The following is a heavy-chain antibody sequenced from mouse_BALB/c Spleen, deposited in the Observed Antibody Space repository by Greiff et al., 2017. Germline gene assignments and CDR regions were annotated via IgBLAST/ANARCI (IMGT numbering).Heavy chain of an antibody. CDR3: ARGDVNYVDAMDY. Sequence: VQLQQPGAELVKPGASVKMSCKASGYTFTSYNMHWVKQTPGQGLEWIGAIYPGNGDTSYNQKFKGKATLTADKSSSTAYMQLSSLTSEDSAVYYCARGDVNYVDAMDYWGQGTSVTVSS. V-gene: IGHV1-12*01. CDR2: IYPGNGDT. D-gene: IGHD2-1*01. J-gene: IGHJ4*01. CDR1: GYTFTSYN.